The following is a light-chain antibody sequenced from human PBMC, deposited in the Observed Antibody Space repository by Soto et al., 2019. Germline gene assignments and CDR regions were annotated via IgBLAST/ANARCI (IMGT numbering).Light chain of an antibody. Sequence: DIQMTQSPFSLSASIGDRVTITCRASQSISSYLNWFQQKPGEAPKLLIQAASSLQSGVPSRFSGSGSGTDFTLTINSLQPEDFADYYCQQSYSAPVTFGQGTKL. J-gene: IGKJ2*01. CDR1: QSISSY. CDR3: QQSYSAPVT. V-gene: IGKV1-39*01. CDR2: AAS.